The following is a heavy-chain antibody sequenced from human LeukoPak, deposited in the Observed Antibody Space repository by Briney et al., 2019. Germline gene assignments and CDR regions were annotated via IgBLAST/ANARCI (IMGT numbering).Heavy chain of an antibody. Sequence: SETLSLTCTVSGGSISSYYWSWIRQPPGKGLEWIGYIYYSGSTYYNPSLKSRVTISVDTSKNQFSLKLSSVTAADTAVYYCARGVAAAGTEVYYFDYWGQGTLVTVSS. V-gene: IGHV4-59*12. CDR1: GGSISSYY. D-gene: IGHD6-13*01. J-gene: IGHJ4*02. CDR2: IYYSGST. CDR3: ARGVAAAGTEVYYFDY.